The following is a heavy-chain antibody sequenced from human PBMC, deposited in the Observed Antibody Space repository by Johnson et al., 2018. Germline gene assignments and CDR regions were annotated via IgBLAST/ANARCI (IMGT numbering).Heavy chain of an antibody. CDR3: ATSPPAAIRDNWNPGRPYYYYYYGMDV. D-gene: IGHD2-2*02. V-gene: IGHV4-31*03. CDR2: IYYSGST. CDR1: GGSISSGGYY. Sequence: QVQLQESGPGLVKPSQTLSLTCTVSGGSISSGGYYWSWIRQHPGKGLEWIGYIYYSGSTYYNPSLKSRVTISVDTSKNQFSLKLSPVTAADTAVYYCATSPPAAIRDNWNPGRPYYYYYYGMDVWGQGTTVTVSS. J-gene: IGHJ6*02.